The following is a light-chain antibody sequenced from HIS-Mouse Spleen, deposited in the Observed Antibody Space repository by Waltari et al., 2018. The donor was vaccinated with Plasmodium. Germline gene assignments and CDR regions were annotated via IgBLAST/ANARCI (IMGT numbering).Light chain of an antibody. V-gene: IGLV2-11*01. J-gene: IGLJ1*01. CDR2: DVR. Sequence: QSALTQPRSVSGSPGQSVTISCTGTSSDVGGYNYVSLYQQHPGKAPKLRIYDVRKRPSGVPDRFSGSKSGNTASLTISGLQAEDEADYYCCSYAGSYTYVFGTGTKVTVL. CDR1: SSDVGGYNY. CDR3: CSYAGSYTYV.